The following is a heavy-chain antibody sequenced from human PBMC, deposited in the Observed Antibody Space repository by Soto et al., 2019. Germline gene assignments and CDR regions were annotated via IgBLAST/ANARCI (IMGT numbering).Heavy chain of an antibody. CDR1: DGSISNFY. CDR3: ARAPMVLTRSYFDS. J-gene: IGHJ4*02. Sequence: SETLSLTCTVSDGSISNFYWSWIRQPPGKGLEWIGYISSSGNTNYNPSLKSRVSISVDTSKNQFSLNLTSVTAADTAVYYCARAPMVLTRSYFDSWGQGTPVTVS. CDR2: ISSSGNT. D-gene: IGHD3-22*01. V-gene: IGHV4-59*01.